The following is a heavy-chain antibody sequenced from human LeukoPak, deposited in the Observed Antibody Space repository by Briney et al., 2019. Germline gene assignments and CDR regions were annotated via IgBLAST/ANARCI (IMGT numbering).Heavy chain of an antibody. CDR3: ARDLGQYSSGWYGYWYFDL. CDR2: TYYRSKWYN. D-gene: IGHD6-19*01. J-gene: IGHJ2*01. Sequence: PSQTLSLTCAISGDSVSSNSAAWNWIRQSPSRGLEWLGRTYYRSKWYNDYAVSVKSRITINPDTSKNQFSLQLNSVTPEDTAVYYCARDLGQYSSGWYGYWYFDLWGRGTLVTVSS. CDR1: GDSVSSNSAA. V-gene: IGHV6-1*01.